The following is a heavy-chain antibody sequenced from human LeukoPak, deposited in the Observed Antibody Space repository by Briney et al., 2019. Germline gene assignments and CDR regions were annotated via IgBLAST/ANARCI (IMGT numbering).Heavy chain of an antibody. Sequence: PGGSLRLSCAASGFTFCRYSMNWVRQAPGKGLQWVSYIGGVSSTISYADSVKGRFTISRDNAENSLYLQMNSLGDEDTAVYYCARDVDYAFDIWGQGTVVTVSS. J-gene: IGHJ3*02. V-gene: IGHV3-48*02. CDR2: IGGVSSTI. CDR1: GFTFCRYS. CDR3: ARDVDYAFDI. D-gene: IGHD2-15*01.